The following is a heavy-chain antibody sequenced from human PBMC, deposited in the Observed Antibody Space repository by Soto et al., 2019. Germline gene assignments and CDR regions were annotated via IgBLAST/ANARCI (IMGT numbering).Heavy chain of an antibody. Sequence: EVQLLESGGGLVQPGGSLRLSCASSGFSFANYAMGWVRQAPGKGLEWGAHMSGSGDRTFYPDSVKGRFTISRDNSKNTLYLQMNSLGVDDTAVLHCAQDELRGGAYHYWGQGTQVTVSS. CDR1: GFSFANYA. V-gene: IGHV3-23*01. CDR2: MSGSGDRT. D-gene: IGHD1-26*01. J-gene: IGHJ4*02. CDR3: AQDELRGGAYHY.